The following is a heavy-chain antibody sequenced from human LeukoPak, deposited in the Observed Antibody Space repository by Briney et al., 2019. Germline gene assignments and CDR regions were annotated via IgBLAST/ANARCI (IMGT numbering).Heavy chain of an antibody. Sequence: QPGGSLRLSCAASGFNFNTYWMSWVRQAPGKGLEWVANIKQDGSQKNYVDSVKGRFTIFRDNSKNSLNLQMNSLRAEDTAVYYCAREGLAAASDIWGQGTMVTVSS. CDR1: GFNFNTYW. CDR2: IKQDGSQK. J-gene: IGHJ3*02. D-gene: IGHD2-15*01. CDR3: AREGLAAASDI. V-gene: IGHV3-7*01.